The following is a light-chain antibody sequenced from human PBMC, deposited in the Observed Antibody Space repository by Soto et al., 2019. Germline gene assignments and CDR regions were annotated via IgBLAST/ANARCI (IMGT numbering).Light chain of an antibody. Sequence: QAVVTQEPSLTVSPGGTVTLTCSSSTGAVTSGHYPYWFQQKPGQAPRTLIYDTSNKYSWTPARFSASLLGGKAALTLSGAQPEDEAEYYCLLSYSGARAGVFGGGTKLTVL. V-gene: IGLV7-46*01. J-gene: IGLJ3*02. CDR1: TGAVTSGHY. CDR2: DTS. CDR3: LLSYSGARAGV.